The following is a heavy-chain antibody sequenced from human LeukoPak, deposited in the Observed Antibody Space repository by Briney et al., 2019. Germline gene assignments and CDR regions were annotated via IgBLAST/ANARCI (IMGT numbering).Heavy chain of an antibody. CDR2: IYYSGST. J-gene: IGHJ4*02. Sequence: SAPLSLTSTVSGGSISSYYWSWIRQPPGKGLEWIGYIYYSGSTNYNPSLKSRVTISVDTSKNQFSLKLSSVTAADTAVYYCARVSGERRGDFGYWGQGTLVTVSS. CDR1: GGSISSYY. V-gene: IGHV4-59*01. CDR3: ARVSGERRGDFGY. D-gene: IGHD1-1*01.